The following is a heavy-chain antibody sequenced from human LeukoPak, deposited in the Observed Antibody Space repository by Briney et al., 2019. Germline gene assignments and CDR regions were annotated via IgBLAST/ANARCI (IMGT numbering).Heavy chain of an antibody. V-gene: IGHV3-30*02. J-gene: IGHJ4*02. CDR3: AKDRVTFLEWLLWEFDY. CDR1: GFTFSSYG. Sequence: PGGSLRLSCAASGFTFSSYGMHWVRQAPGKGLEWVAFIRYDGSNKYYADSVKGRFTISRDNSKNTLYLQMNSLRAEDTAVYYCAKDRVTFLEWLLWEFDYWGQGTLVTVSS. CDR2: IRYDGSNK. D-gene: IGHD3-3*01.